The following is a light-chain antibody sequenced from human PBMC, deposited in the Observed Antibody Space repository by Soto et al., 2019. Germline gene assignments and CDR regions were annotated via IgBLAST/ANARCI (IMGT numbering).Light chain of an antibody. CDR3: QQYNSYPET. J-gene: IGKJ1*01. CDR1: QTISGW. Sequence: DIQMTQSPSTLSASVGDRVTITCRASQTISGWLAWYQQKPGKAPNLLIYDASTLESGVPSRFSGSGFGTEFTLTISSLNPDDFATYYCQQYNSYPETFGQGTKVDIK. V-gene: IGKV1-5*01. CDR2: DAS.